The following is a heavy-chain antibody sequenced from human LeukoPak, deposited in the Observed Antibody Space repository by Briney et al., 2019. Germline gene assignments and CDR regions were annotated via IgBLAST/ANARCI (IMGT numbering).Heavy chain of an antibody. J-gene: IGHJ4*02. Sequence: ASVKVSCKASGYTFTGYYMHWVRQAPGQGLEWMGWINPNSGGTNYAQKFQGRVTMTRDTSISTAYMELSRPRSDDTAVYYCALQAYSSGWYYFDYWGQGTLVTVSS. V-gene: IGHV1-2*02. CDR3: ALQAYSSGWYYFDY. D-gene: IGHD6-19*01. CDR2: INPNSGGT. CDR1: GYTFTGYY.